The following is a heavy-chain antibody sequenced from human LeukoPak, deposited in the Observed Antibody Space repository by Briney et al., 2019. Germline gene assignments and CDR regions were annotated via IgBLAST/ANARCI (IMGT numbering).Heavy chain of an antibody. D-gene: IGHD2-8*01. CDR1: GFTVSSNY. CDR2: IYSGGST. Sequence: GGSLRLSCAASGFTVSSNYMSWFRQAPEKGLEWVSVIYSGGSTYYADSVKGRFTISRDNSKNTLYLQMNSLRAEDTAVYYCASILRRGRSFDYWGQGTLVTVST. CDR3: ASILRRGRSFDY. J-gene: IGHJ4*02. V-gene: IGHV3-66*02.